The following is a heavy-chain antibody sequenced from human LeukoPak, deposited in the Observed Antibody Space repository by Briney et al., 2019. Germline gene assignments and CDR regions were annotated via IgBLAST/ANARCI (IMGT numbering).Heavy chain of an antibody. CDR1: GFTFSSYN. D-gene: IGHD6-13*01. J-gene: IGHJ6*03. Sequence: GGSLRLSCATSGFTFSSYNMNWVRPAPGKGLEWVSFISSSSGYIYYADSVKGRFTISRDNAKNSLYLLMNSLRAEDTAVYYCATVIAYRGYMDVWGKGTTVTVSS. CDR3: ATVIAYRGYMDV. V-gene: IGHV3-21*01. CDR2: ISSSSGYI.